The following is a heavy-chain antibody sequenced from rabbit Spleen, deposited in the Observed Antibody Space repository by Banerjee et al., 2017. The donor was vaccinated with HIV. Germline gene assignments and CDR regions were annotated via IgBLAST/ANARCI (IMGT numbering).Heavy chain of an antibody. Sequence: QEQLEESGGDLVKPEGSLTLTCTASGFSFSSSYWICWVRQAPGKGLEWIACIYTGDGKTAYATWAKGRFTISKTSSTTVTLQMTSLTVADTATYFCARNTGSSFSSYGMDLWGPGTLVTVS. CDR2: IYTGDGKT. V-gene: IGHV1S45*01. J-gene: IGHJ6*01. CDR3: ARNTGSSFSSYGMDL. D-gene: IGHD8-1*01. CDR1: GFSFSSSYW.